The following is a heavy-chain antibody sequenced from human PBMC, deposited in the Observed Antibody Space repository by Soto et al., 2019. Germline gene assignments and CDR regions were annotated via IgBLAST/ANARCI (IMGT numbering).Heavy chain of an antibody. CDR3: TRDGYNAFGY. V-gene: IGHV3-73*01. D-gene: IGHD5-12*01. CDR1: GFTFSGSA. Sequence: EVPLVESGGGLVQPGGSLKLSCAASGFTFSGSAMHGVRQASGKGLEWVGRIRSKANSYATAYAASVKGRFTISRDDSKNTAYLQMNSLKTEDTALYYCTRDGYNAFGYRGQGTLVTVSS. CDR2: IRSKANSYAT. J-gene: IGHJ4*02.